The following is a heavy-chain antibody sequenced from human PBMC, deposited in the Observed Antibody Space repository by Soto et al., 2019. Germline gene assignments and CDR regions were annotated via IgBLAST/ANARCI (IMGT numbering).Heavy chain of an antibody. V-gene: IGHV1-69*13. J-gene: IGHJ6*02. Sequence: ASVKVSCKASGGTFSSYAISWVRQAPGQGLEWMGGIIPIFGTANYAQKFQGRVTITADESTSTAYMELSSLRSEDTAVYYCARVFGIYADSSSAPMDYYYYGMDVWGQGTTVTVSS. CDR3: ARVFGIYADSSSAPMDYYYYGMDV. CDR1: GGTFSSYA. CDR2: IIPIFGTA. D-gene: IGHD6-6*01.